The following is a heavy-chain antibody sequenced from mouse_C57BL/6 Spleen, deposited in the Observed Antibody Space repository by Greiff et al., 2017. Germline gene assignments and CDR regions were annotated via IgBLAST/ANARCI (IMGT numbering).Heavy chain of an antibody. CDR3: AKRGDYANAMDY. V-gene: IGHV2-5*01. Sequence: VQLQQSGPGLVQPSQSLSITCTVSGFSLTSYGVHWVRQSPGKGLEWLGVIWRGGSTDYNAAFMSRLSITKDNSKSQVFFKMNSRQADDTAIYYCAKRGDYANAMDYWGQGTSVTVSS. CDR2: IWRGGST. CDR1: GFSLTSYG. J-gene: IGHJ4*01. D-gene: IGHD2-4*01.